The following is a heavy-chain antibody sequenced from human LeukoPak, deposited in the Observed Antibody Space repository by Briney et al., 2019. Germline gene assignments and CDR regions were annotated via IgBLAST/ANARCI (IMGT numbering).Heavy chain of an antibody. Sequence: GGSLRLSCAASGFTFSSYEMNWVRQAPGKGLEWVSYISSSGSTIYYTDSVKGRFTISRDDAKNSLYLQMSSLRAEDTAVYYCVRVSISRLGADLLYDVWGQGTTVLVSS. J-gene: IGHJ6*02. CDR3: VRVSISRLGADLLYDV. CDR1: GFTFSSYE. D-gene: IGHD3-3*01. CDR2: ISSSGSTI. V-gene: IGHV3-48*03.